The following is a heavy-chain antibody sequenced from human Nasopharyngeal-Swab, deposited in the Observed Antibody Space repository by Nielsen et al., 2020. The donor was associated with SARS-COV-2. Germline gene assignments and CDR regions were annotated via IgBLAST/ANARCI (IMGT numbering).Heavy chain of an antibody. CDR1: GFTFNTYA. Sequence: GESLKIPRAAPGFTFNTYAISWVRQAPGKGLEWVSVISGSDYSTKYADSVKGRFTISRDNSKNTVNLQMNSLRAEDTAIYYCAKDRDSGDDSDDYYHYYGMDVWGQGTTVTVSS. D-gene: IGHD5-12*01. J-gene: IGHJ6*02. CDR2: ISGSDYST. CDR3: AKDRDSGDDSDDYYHYYGMDV. V-gene: IGHV3-23*01.